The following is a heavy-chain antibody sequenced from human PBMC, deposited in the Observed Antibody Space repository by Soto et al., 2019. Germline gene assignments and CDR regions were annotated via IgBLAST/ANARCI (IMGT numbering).Heavy chain of an antibody. D-gene: IGHD6-13*01. J-gene: IGHJ6*02. V-gene: IGHV1-69*13. CDR2: IIPIFGTA. CDR1: GGTFSSYA. Sequence: SVKVSCKASGGTFSSYAISWVRQAPGQGLEWMGGIIPIFGTANYAQKFQGRVTITADESTSTAYMELSSLRSEDTAVYYCARDKRVAAAAGTTHYYYYYGMDVWGQGTTVTVSS. CDR3: ARDKRVAAAAGTTHYYYYYGMDV.